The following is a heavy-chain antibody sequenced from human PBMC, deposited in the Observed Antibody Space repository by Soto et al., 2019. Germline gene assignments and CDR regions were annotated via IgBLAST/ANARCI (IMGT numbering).Heavy chain of an antibody. J-gene: IGHJ4*02. Sequence: QPAAKGLEWIGRFSLSGTTNYNPSLRSRVTMSADVSKNQFSLRLTSVTAADTALYYCARGMTAAGGPAWYNLVSWCQRTLASVS. D-gene: IGHD6-13*01. CDR3: ARGMTAAGGPAWYNLVS. CDR2: FSLSGTT. V-gene: IGHV4-4*07.